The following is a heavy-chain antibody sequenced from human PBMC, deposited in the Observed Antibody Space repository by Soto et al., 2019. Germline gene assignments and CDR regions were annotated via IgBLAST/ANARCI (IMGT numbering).Heavy chain of an antibody. CDR1: GFTFSSYG. J-gene: IGHJ3*02. V-gene: IGHV3-33*01. Sequence: QVQLVESGGGVVQPGRSLRLSCAASGFTFSSYGMHWVRQAPGKGLEWVAVIWYDGSNKYYADSVKGRFTISRDNSKNTLYLQMNSLRAEDTAVYYCAREDGDYVAFDIWGQGTMVTVSS. CDR2: IWYDGSNK. D-gene: IGHD4-17*01. CDR3: AREDGDYVAFDI.